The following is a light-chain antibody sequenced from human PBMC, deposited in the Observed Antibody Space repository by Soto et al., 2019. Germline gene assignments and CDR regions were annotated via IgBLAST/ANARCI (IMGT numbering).Light chain of an antibody. V-gene: IGKV1-39*01. J-gene: IGKJ4*01. CDR3: QQSYRTPIT. CDR2: AAS. Sequence: DIQMTQSPSSLSASVGDRVTISCRASQSISNYLNWYQQIPGKAPNLLIYAASSLQSGVPSRFSGSGSGTDFTLAIDNLQPEDFATYYCQQSYRTPITFGGGTKVEI. CDR1: QSISNY.